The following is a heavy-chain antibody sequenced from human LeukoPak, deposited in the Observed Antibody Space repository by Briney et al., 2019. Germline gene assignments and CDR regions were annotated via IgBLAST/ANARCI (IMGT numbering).Heavy chain of an antibody. V-gene: IGHV3-43*02. D-gene: IGHD1-26*01. Sequence: LSGGSLKLSCAASGFTFDDYAMHWARQAPGKGLEWVSLISGGGGSTYHADSVKGRFTISRDNSKNSLYLQMNSLRTEDTALYYCAKDIYRDIVGAPSPFDCWGQGTLVTVS. CDR2: ISGGGGST. CDR1: GFTFDDYA. CDR3: AKDIYRDIVGAPSPFDC. J-gene: IGHJ4*02.